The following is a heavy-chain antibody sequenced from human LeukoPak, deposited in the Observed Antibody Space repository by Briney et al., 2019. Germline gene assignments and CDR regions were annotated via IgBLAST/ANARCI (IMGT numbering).Heavy chain of an antibody. CDR1: GYTFISYG. CDR2: IRVDNGNT. J-gene: IGHJ4*02. Sequence: ASVKVSCKASGYTFISYGISWVRQAPGEGLEWMGWIRVDNGNTKYAQKLQGRVTMTTDTSTSTAYMELRSLTSDDTAVYYCVRDWGYSVDYWGQGTLVTVSS. V-gene: IGHV1-18*01. D-gene: IGHD4-11*01. CDR3: VRDWGYSVDY.